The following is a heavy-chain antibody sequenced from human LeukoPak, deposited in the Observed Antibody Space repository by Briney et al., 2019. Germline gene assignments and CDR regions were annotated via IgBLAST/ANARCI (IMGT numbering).Heavy chain of an antibody. Sequence: QSGGSLRLSCAASGFTFSSYAIHWVRQAPGKGLEWVAVISFDGTDAFYADSVKGRFTISRDNSKNTLYLQMNSLRADDTAVYYCARDGRRYCTNGVCSTYYYYYYMDVWGKGTTVTVSS. V-gene: IGHV3-30*04. J-gene: IGHJ6*03. CDR2: ISFDGTDA. CDR1: GFTFSSYA. CDR3: ARDGRRYCTNGVCSTYYYYYYMDV. D-gene: IGHD2-8*01.